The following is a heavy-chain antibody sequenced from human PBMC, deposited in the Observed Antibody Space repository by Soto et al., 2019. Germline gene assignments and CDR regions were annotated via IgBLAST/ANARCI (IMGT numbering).Heavy chain of an antibody. CDR1: GGTFSSYA. Sequence: QVQLVQSGAEVKKPGSSVKVSCKASGGTFSSYAISWVRQAPGQGLEWMGGIIPNFGKANYAQKVQGRVTITADESTSTAYMELSSLRSEDTAVYYCAREVGATLNWFDPWGQGTLVTVSS. D-gene: IGHD1-26*01. CDR2: IIPNFGKA. V-gene: IGHV1-69*01. CDR3: AREVGATLNWFDP. J-gene: IGHJ5*02.